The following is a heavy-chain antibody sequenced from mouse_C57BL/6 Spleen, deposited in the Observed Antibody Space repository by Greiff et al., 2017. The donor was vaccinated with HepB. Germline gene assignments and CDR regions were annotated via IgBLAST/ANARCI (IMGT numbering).Heavy chain of an antibody. CDR2: IDPSDSYT. CDR1: GYTFTSYW. V-gene: IGHV1-69*01. Sequence: QVQLQQPGAELVMPGASVKLSCKASGYTFTSYWMHWVKQRPGQGLEWIGEIDPSDSYTNYNQKFKGKSTLTVDKSSSTAYMQLSSLTSEDSAVYYGARKKVYDGYSRGYFDVWGTGTTVTVSS. J-gene: IGHJ1*03. D-gene: IGHD2-3*01. CDR3: ARKKVYDGYSRGYFDV.